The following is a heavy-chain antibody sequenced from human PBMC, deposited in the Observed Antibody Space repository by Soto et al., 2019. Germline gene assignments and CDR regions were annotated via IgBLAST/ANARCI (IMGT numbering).Heavy chain of an antibody. CDR3: ARELDCGTASCYGWFEP. CDR1: GFTVSSNY. J-gene: IGHJ5*02. V-gene: IGHV3-53*01. CDR2: IYSGGST. D-gene: IGHD2-2*01. Sequence: PGGSLRLSCAASGFTVSSNYMSWVRQAPGKGLEWVSVIYSGGSTYYGDSVKGRFTISRDNSKNTLFLQMNSLRAEDTAVYYCARELDCGTASCYGWFEPWGQGTLVTVSS.